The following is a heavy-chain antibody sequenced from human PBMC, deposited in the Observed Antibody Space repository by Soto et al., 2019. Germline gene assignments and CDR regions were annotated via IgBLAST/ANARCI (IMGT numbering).Heavy chain of an antibody. CDR3: ARGAPLPPPFLTGYRTPFDY. Sequence: SVKDSCKTTGGTFNSEAISWVRQAPGQGLEWMGGIIPIFGIANYAQNLQGRVTMTTDKSTSTAYMELSSLRSEDTAVYYCARGAPLPPPFLTGYRTPFDYWGQGTLVTVSS. J-gene: IGHJ4*02. CDR1: GGTFNSEA. V-gene: IGHV1-69*10. CDR2: IIPIFGIA. D-gene: IGHD3-9*01.